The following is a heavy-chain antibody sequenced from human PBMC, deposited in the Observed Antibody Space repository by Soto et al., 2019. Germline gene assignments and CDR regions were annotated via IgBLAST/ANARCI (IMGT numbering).Heavy chain of an antibody. Sequence: YGPTLVNPTQTLTLTCTFSSFSLQSMGVGVSWSRQPPGKALDLLALVYWSDEKRYSTSLNNRLTITKDTSKNEVVLTMTNMSPLDTATYYCAHKDYYFATGSFYNVVCSTLW. D-gene: IGHD2-21*01. J-gene: IGHJ2*01. CDR2: VYWSDEK. CDR1: SFSLQSMGVG. CDR3: AHKDYYFATGSFYNVVCSTL. V-gene: IGHV2-5*01.